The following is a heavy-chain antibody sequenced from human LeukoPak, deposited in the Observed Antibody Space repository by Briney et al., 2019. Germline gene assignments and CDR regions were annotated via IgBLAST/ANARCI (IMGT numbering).Heavy chain of an antibody. D-gene: IGHD1-26*01. CDR3: ARGIVGATVDAFDI. V-gene: IGHV1-18*01. CDR1: GYTFTSYG. J-gene: IGHJ3*02. CDR2: ISAYNGNT. Sequence: ASVKVSCKASGYTFTSYGISWVRQAPGQGLEWMGWISAYNGNTNYAQKLQGRVTMTTDTSASTAYMELRSPRSDDTAVYYCARGIVGATVDAFDIWGQGTMVTVSS.